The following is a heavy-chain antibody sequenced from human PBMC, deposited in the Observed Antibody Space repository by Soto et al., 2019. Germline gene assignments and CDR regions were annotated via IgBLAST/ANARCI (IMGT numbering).Heavy chain of an antibody. V-gene: IGHV1-69*02. J-gene: IGHJ5*02. CDR1: GGTFSSYT. Sequence: QVQLVQSGAEVKKPGSSVKVSCKASGGTFSSYTISWVRQAPGQGLEWMGRIIPILGIANYAQKFQGRVKITADKYTSTAYMELSSMRSEDTAVYYCARVPIVVVPAANGGWFDPWGQGTLVTVSS. D-gene: IGHD2-2*01. CDR2: IIPILGIA. CDR3: ARVPIVVVPAANGGWFDP.